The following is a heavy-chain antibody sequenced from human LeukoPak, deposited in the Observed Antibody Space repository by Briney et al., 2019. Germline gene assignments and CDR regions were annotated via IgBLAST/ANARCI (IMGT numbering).Heavy chain of an antibody. J-gene: IGHJ4*02. CDR2: INHSGST. V-gene: IGHV4-34*01. Sequence: SETLSLTCAVYGGSFSGYYWSWIRQPPGKGLEWIGEINHSGSTTSNPSLKRRVTISVDTSKNQFSLKLSSVTAADTAVYYCASRWGYYFDYWGQGTLVTVSS. CDR3: ASRWGYYFDY. D-gene: IGHD4-23*01. CDR1: GGSFSGYY.